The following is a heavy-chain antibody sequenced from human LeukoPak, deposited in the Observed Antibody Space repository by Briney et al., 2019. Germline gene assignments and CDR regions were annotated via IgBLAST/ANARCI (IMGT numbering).Heavy chain of an antibody. CDR2: IIPMFGTT. CDR3: ASVTVTTWAPDGHMDV. J-gene: IGHJ6*03. CDR1: GGIFSNYD. D-gene: IGHD4-11*01. Sequence: SVKVSCKASGGIFSNYDISWVRQAPGQGLEWMGRIIPMFGTTNYAQKFQGRVTITTDESTSTAYMEVSSLRIEDTAVYYCASVTVTTWAPDGHMDVWGKGTTVTVSS. V-gene: IGHV1-69*05.